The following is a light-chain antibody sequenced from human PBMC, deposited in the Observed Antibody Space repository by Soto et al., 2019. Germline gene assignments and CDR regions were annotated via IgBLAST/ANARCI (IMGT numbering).Light chain of an antibody. J-gene: IGKJ1*01. V-gene: IGKV3-15*01. CDR2: GAS. CDR3: QHYNNWPPWT. CDR1: QSVSSN. Sequence: EIVMTQSPATLSVSPGERATLSCRARQSVSSNLAWYQQKPGQAPRLLIYGASTRATGIPARFSGSGSGTECTLTITSRQSEDLAMYYCQHYNNWPPWTIGQGTKVEIK.